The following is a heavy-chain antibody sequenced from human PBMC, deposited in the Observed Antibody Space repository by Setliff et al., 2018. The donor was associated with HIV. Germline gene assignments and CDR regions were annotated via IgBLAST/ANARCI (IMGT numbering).Heavy chain of an antibody. Sequence: ASVKVSCKGFGYSFVSFDINWVRQATGQGLEWMGWMNPKSGHKDFAQKFQGRLTMTRNTSISTVYMELSSLRSEDTAVYYCARDSVDYVWGSYRPIYWYFDLWGRGTLVTVSS. CDR1: GYSFVSFD. D-gene: IGHD3-16*02. CDR2: MNPKSGHK. CDR3: ARDSVDYVWGSYRPIYWYFDL. V-gene: IGHV1-8*02. J-gene: IGHJ2*01.